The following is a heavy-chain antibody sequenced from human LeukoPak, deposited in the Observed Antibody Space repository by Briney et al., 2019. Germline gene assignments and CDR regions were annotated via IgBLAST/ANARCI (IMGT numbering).Heavy chain of an antibody. CDR3: ARETYYYDSSGYQNGPFDY. Sequence: SETLSLTCTVSGGSISDYYWSWIRQSPGKGLEWIGYIFYSGSTNYNPSLKSRVTISVDTSKNQFSLKLSSVTAADTAVYYCARETYYYDSSGYQNGPFDYWGQGTLVTVSS. D-gene: IGHD3-22*01. CDR1: GGSISDYY. V-gene: IGHV4-59*01. CDR2: IFYSGST. J-gene: IGHJ4*02.